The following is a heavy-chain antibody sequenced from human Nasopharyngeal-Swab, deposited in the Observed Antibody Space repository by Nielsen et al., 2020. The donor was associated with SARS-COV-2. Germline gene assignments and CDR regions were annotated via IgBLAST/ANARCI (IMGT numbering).Heavy chain of an antibody. D-gene: IGHD1-14*01. CDR2: INHSEST. CDR3: ARPTTLGYYYGMDV. Sequence: WIRQPPGKGLEWIGEINHSESTNYNPSLKSGVTISVDTSKNQFSLKLSSVNAADTAVYYCARPTTLGYYYGMDVWGQGTTVTVSS. V-gene: IGHV4-34*01. J-gene: IGHJ6*02.